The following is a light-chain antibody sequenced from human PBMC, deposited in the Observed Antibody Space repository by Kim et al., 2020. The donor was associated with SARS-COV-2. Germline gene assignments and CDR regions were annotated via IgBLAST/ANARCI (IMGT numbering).Light chain of an antibody. CDR2: GAS. Sequence: EILMTQSPATLSVSPGERATLSCRASQSIDNYLAWYQQKPGQAPRLLIYGASTRATGIPARFSGSGSGTEFTLTIASLQSDDFAVYYCKQNKDWPPGDTFGQGTKLEI. J-gene: IGKJ2*01. CDR3: KQNKDWPPGDT. CDR1: QSIDNY. V-gene: IGKV3-15*01.